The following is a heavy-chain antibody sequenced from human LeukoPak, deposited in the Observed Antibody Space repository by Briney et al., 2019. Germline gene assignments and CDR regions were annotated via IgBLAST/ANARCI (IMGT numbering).Heavy chain of an antibody. Sequence: SGTLSLTCAVYGGSFSGYYWSWIRQPPGKGLEWIGEINHSGSTNYSPSLKGRVTISVDTSKNQFSLKLSSVTAADTAVYYCARGPMITFGGVIGNFDYWGQGTLVTVSS. CDR3: ARGPMITFGGVIGNFDY. CDR2: INHSGST. D-gene: IGHD3-16*02. J-gene: IGHJ4*02. V-gene: IGHV4-34*01. CDR1: GGSFSGYY.